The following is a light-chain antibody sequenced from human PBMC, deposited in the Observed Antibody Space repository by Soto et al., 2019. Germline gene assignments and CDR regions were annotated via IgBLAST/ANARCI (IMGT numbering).Light chain of an antibody. CDR2: DVS. J-gene: IGKJ1*01. CDR3: QHYNSYPWT. V-gene: IGKV1-5*01. CDR1: QSISSW. Sequence: DIPMTQTPSTLSASVGDRVTITCRASQSISSWLAWYQQKPGKAPKLMIYDVSSLESGVPSRFSGSGSGTECTLTISSLQPGDVATYYCQHYNSYPWTFGQGTKVDIK.